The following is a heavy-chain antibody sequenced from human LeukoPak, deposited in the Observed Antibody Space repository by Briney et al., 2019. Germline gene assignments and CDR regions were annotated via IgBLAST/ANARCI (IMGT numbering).Heavy chain of an antibody. CDR3: TTEPIIVVVPAAIEDY. D-gene: IGHD2-2*01. Sequence: GGSLRLSCAASGFTFSSYGMHWVRQAPGKGLEWVGRIKSKTDGGTTDYAAPVKGRFTISRDDSKNTLYLQMNSLKTEDTAVYYCTTEPIIVVVPAAIEDYWGQGTLVTVSS. J-gene: IGHJ4*02. CDR1: GFTFSSYG. CDR2: IKSKTDGGTT. V-gene: IGHV3-15*01.